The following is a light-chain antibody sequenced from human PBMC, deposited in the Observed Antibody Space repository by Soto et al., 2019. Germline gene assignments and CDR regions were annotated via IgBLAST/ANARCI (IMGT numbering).Light chain of an antibody. CDR3: QKYNRAPLT. CDR2: AAS. J-gene: IGKJ4*01. CDR1: QGIGTY. Sequence: QMTQSPPSLSASIGDRVTITCRASQGIGTYLAWYQQRPGKVPQLLISAASTLQSGVPSRFSGSGSGTDFTLTINSLQPEDAATYYCQKYNRAPLTFGGGTKVEI. V-gene: IGKV1-27*01.